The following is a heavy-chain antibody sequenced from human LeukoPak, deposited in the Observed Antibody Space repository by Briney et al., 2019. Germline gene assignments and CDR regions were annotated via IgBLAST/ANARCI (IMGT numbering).Heavy chain of an antibody. Sequence: PSETLSLTCSVSGYSISSGYFWGWIRQPPGKGLVWIGTIYHSGTTYYNPSLKSRVTISVDTSKNQFSLKLTSVTAADTAVYYCARGSRTDWFDPWGQGTLVTVSS. V-gene: IGHV4-38-2*02. CDR3: ARGSRTDWFDP. J-gene: IGHJ5*02. D-gene: IGHD4-17*01. CDR1: GYSISSGYF. CDR2: IYHSGTT.